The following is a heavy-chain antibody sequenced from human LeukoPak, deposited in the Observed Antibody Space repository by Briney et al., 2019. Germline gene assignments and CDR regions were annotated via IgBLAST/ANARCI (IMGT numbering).Heavy chain of an antibody. V-gene: IGHV1-18*01. J-gene: IGHJ5*02. CDR2: ISAYNGNT. CDR1: GYTFTSYG. D-gene: IGHD6-13*01. CDR3: ARVPLPRYSSSWYGLGWFDP. Sequence: HGASVKVSCKASGYTFTSYGISWVRQAPGQGLEWMGWISAYNGNTNYAQKLQGRVTMTTDTSTSTAYMELRSLRSDDTAVYYCARVPLPRYSSSWYGLGWFDPWGQGTLVTVSS.